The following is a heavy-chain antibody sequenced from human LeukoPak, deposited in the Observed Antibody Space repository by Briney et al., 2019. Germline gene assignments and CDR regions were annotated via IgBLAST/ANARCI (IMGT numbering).Heavy chain of an antibody. CDR2: VSGTSDRT. D-gene: IGHD5-12*01. CDR1: GFTFSNYG. Sequence: GGSLRLSCETSGFTFSNYGMTWVRQAPGKGLEWVSTVSGTSDRTYYADSVRGRFTISRDNSENTLYLQMNTLRAEDTAIYFCAKGGYSGNLYSPTTHSYLDVWGKGTTVTISS. V-gene: IGHV3-23*01. J-gene: IGHJ6*03. CDR3: AKGGYSGNLYSPTTHSYLDV.